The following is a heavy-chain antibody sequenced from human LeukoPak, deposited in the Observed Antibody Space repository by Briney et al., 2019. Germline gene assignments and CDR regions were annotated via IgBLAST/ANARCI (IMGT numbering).Heavy chain of an antibody. V-gene: IGHV1-18*01. CDR1: GYTFTSYG. CDR3: ARDGEMYYYDSSGYNDY. Sequence: ASVKVSCKASGYTFTSYGISWVRQAPGQGLEWMGWISAYNGNTNYAQKLQGRVTMTTDTSTSTAYMELRSLRSDDTAVYYCARDGEMYYYDSSGYNDYWGQGTLVTVSP. J-gene: IGHJ4*02. D-gene: IGHD3-22*01. CDR2: ISAYNGNT.